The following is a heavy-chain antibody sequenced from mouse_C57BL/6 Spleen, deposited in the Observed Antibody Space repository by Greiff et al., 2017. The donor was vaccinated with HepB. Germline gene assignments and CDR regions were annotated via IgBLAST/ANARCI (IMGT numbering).Heavy chain of an antibody. CDR2: IYPGDGDT. CDR3: ARRDYGSSYDWYFDV. V-gene: IGHV1-80*01. D-gene: IGHD1-1*01. Sequence: VQLQQSGAELVKPGASVKISCKASGYAFSSYWMNWVKQRPGKGLEWIGQIYPGDGDTNYNGKFKGKATLTADKSSSTAYMQLSSLTSEDSAVYFCARRDYGSSYDWYFDVGGTGTTVTVSS. CDR1: GYAFSSYW. J-gene: IGHJ1*03.